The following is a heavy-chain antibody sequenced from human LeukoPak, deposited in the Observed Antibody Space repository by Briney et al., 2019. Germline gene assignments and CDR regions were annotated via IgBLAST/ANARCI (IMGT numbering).Heavy chain of an antibody. V-gene: IGHV4-34*01. CDR2: INHSGST. CDR1: GGSFSGYY. Sequence: SETLSLTCAVYGGSFSGYYWSWIRQPPGKGLEWIGEINHSGSTNYNPSLKSRVTISVDRSKNQFSLKLSSVTAADTAVYYCARENVPMVRGALDAFDIWGQGTMVTVSS. J-gene: IGHJ3*02. CDR3: ARENVPMVRGALDAFDI. D-gene: IGHD3-10*01.